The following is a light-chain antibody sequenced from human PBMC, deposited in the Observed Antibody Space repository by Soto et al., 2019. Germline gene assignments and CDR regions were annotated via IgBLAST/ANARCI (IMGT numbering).Light chain of an antibody. V-gene: IGKV1-6*01. J-gene: IGKJ1*01. CDR1: EGIRND. CDR2: GAS. CDR3: LQDYNCPWT. Sequence: AIPMTQSPSSLSASVGDRVTITCRASEGIRNDLGRYQQKPGRAPKLLVYGASSLQSGVPSRFSGSGSGTDFTLTISIRQPEDFATYYCLQDYNCPWTFGQGTKVEVK.